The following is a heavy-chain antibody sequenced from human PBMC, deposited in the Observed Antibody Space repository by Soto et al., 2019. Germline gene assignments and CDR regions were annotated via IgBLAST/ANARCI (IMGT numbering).Heavy chain of an antibody. Sequence: SETLSLTFAVYGGSFSGYYWSWIRQPPGKGLEWIGEINHSGSTNYNPSLKSRVTISVDTSKNQFSLKLSSVTAADTAVYYCARSNRAAAGPYYYYYYGMDVWGQGTTVTVSS. V-gene: IGHV4-34*01. CDR2: INHSGST. J-gene: IGHJ6*02. CDR3: ARSNRAAAGPYYYYYYGMDV. D-gene: IGHD6-13*01. CDR1: GGSFSGYY.